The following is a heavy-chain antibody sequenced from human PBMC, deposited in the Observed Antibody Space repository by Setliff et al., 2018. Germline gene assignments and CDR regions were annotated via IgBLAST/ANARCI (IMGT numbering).Heavy chain of an antibody. D-gene: IGHD2-8*02. CDR2: IHAGSSNT. Sequence: GASVKVSCKASGYTFTRYYMYWVRQAPGQTLEWMGWIHAGSSNTLYSQRFQDRITISRDTSATTVHMELSSLRSDDMAVYYCARMSTSGPHYDYWGQGTLVTVSS. V-gene: IGHV1-3*01. CDR1: GYTFTRYY. CDR3: ARMSTSGPHYDY. J-gene: IGHJ4*02.